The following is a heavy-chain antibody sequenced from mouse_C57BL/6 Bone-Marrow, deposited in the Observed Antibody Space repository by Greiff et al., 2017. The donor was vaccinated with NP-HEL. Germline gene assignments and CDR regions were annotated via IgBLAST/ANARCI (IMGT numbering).Heavy chain of an antibody. V-gene: IGHV5-4*03. D-gene: IGHD2-1*01. Sequence: EVNVVESGGGLVKPGGSLKLSCAASGFTFSSYAMSWVRQTPEKRLEWVATISDGGSYTYYPDNVKGRFTISRDNAKNNLYLQMSHLKSEDTAMYYCARRTRYGNYPYYYAMDYWGQGTSVTVSS. J-gene: IGHJ4*01. CDR3: ARRTRYGNYPYYYAMDY. CDR1: GFTFSSYA. CDR2: ISDGGSYT.